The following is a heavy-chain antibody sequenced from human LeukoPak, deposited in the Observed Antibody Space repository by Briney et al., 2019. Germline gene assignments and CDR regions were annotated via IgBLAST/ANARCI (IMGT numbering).Heavy chain of an antibody. D-gene: IGHD3-22*01. V-gene: IGHV4-39*07. Sequence: PSETLSLTCTVSGGSISSSSYYWGWLRQPPGKGLEWIGSIYYSGSTYYNPSLKSRVTISVDTSKNQFSLKLSSVTAADTAVYYCARGDEYYYDSRFDYWGQGTLVTVSS. CDR3: ARGDEYYYDSRFDY. J-gene: IGHJ4*02. CDR1: GGSISSSSYY. CDR2: IYYSGST.